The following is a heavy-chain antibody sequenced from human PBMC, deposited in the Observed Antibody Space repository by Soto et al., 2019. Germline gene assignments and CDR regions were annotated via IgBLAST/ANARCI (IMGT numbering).Heavy chain of an antibody. CDR2: IIPILGIA. D-gene: IGHD6-13*01. CDR1: GGTFSSYT. J-gene: IGHJ4*02. Sequence: QVQLVQSGAEVKKPGSSVKVSCKASGGTFSSYTISWVRQAPGQGLEWMGRIIPILGIANYAQKFQGRVTITADKSTSTAYMELSSLRSEDTAVYYCARELHVGGLAADGDYWGQGTLVTVSS. CDR3: ARELHVGGLAADGDY. V-gene: IGHV1-69*08.